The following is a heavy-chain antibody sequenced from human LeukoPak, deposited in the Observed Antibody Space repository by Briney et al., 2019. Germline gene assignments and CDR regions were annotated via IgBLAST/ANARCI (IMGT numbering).Heavy chain of an antibody. D-gene: IGHD4-11*01. CDR2: ISSSGSTI. CDR1: GFTFSDYY. Sequence: SGGSLRLSCAASGFTFSDYYMSWIRQAPGKGLEWVSYISSSGSTIYYADSVKGRFTISRDNAKNSLYLQMNSLRAEDTAVYYRARDTYSNYGMDVWGQGTTVTVSS. J-gene: IGHJ6*02. CDR3: ARDTYSNYGMDV. V-gene: IGHV3-11*01.